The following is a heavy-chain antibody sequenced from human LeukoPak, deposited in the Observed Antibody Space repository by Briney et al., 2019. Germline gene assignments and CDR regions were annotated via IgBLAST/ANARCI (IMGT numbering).Heavy chain of an antibody. D-gene: IGHD3-10*01. Sequence: ASVKVSCKVSGYTLTELSMHWVRQAPGKGLEWMGGFDPEDGETIYAQKFQGRVTMTEDTSTDTAYMELSSLRSEDTAVYYCATRFNYYGSGSPHPYYYYYYMDVWGKGTTVTISS. V-gene: IGHV1-24*01. J-gene: IGHJ6*03. CDR2: FDPEDGET. CDR3: ATRFNYYGSGSPHPYYYYYYMDV. CDR1: GYTLTELS.